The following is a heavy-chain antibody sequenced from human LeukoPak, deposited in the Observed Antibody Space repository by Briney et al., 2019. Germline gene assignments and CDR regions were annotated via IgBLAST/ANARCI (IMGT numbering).Heavy chain of an antibody. J-gene: IGHJ4*02. Sequence: GRSLRLSCAASGFTFSSYAMHWVRQAPGKGLEWVAVISYDGSNKYYADSVKGRFTISRDNSKNTLYLQMNSLRAEDTAVYYCARPYYDYVWGSYLDYWGQGTLVTVSS. CDR3: ARPYYDYVWGSYLDY. D-gene: IGHD3-16*02. CDR1: GFTFSSYA. CDR2: ISYDGSNK. V-gene: IGHV3-30-3*01.